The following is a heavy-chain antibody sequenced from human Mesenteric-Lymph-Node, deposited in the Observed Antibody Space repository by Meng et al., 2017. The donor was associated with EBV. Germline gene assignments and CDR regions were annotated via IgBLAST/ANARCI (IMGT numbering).Heavy chain of an antibody. Sequence: QLQLQEAGSGLVMPSQTLSLTCAVSGGSISSGGYSWSWIRQPSGKGLEWIGYIYHSGSTYYNPSLKSRVTISVDRSKNQFSLKLSSVTAADTAVYYCARLDSSGYYTGWFDPWGQGTLVTVSS. CDR2: IYHSGST. CDR3: ARLDSSGYYTGWFDP. V-gene: IGHV4-30-2*01. CDR1: GGSISSGGYS. J-gene: IGHJ5*02. D-gene: IGHD3-22*01.